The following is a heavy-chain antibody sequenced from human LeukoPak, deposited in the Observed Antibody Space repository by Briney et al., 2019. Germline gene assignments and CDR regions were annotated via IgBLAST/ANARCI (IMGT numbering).Heavy chain of an antibody. CDR1: RYTFTSYD. Sequence: ASVKLSCKASRYTFTSYDINWVRQATGQGLEWMGGMNLNSGNTGYAQKFQGRVTKTRNTSISTVYMTMSSLRSEDTAVFYCGSRVHVYGDGDAFDIWGQGTMVTVSS. CDR2: MNLNSGNT. D-gene: IGHD4-17*01. J-gene: IGHJ3*02. V-gene: IGHV1-8*01. CDR3: GSRVHVYGDGDAFDI.